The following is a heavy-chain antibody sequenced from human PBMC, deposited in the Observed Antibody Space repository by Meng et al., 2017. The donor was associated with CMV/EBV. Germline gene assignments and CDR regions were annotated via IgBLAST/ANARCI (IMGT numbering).Heavy chain of an antibody. D-gene: IGHD4-17*01. CDR1: GFTFSSYA. J-gene: IGHJ6*02. V-gene: IGHV3-23*03. Sequence: GASLKISCAASGFTFSSYAMTWVRQAPGKRLEWVSVIYSDGINTYYADSVKGRFTIYRDDSKNMLYLQMNSLRVEDTAVYYSAKHRRYGDSKYFYGLGVWSQGTTVTVSS. CDR3: AKHRRYGDSKYFYGLGV. CDR2: IYSDGINT.